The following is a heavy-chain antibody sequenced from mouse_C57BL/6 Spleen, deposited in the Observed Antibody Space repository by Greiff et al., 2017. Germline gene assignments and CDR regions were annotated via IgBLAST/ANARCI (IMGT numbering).Heavy chain of an antibody. V-gene: IGHV1-82*01. D-gene: IGHD1-1*01. Sequence: QVQLQQSGPELVKPGASVKISCKASGYAFSSSWMNWVKQRPGKGLEWIGRIYPGDGDTNYNGKFKGKATLTADNSSSTAYMQSSSLASDDSAVYFCAGYGSSPHYFDYWGQGTTLTVSS. CDR2: IYPGDGDT. J-gene: IGHJ2*01. CDR1: GYAFSSSW. CDR3: AGYGSSPHYFDY.